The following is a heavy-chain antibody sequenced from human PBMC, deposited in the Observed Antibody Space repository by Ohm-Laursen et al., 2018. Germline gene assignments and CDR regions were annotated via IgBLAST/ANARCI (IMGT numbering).Heavy chain of an antibody. J-gene: IGHJ4*02. CDR1: GFTFDDYA. V-gene: IGHV3-9*01. D-gene: IGHD3-22*01. Sequence: SLRLSCAASGFTFDDYAMHWVRQAPGKGLEWVSGISWNSGSIGYADSVKGRFTISRDNAKNSLYLQMNSLRAEDTALYYCAKDIPYDSSNFDYWGQGTLVTVSS. CDR2: ISWNSGSI. CDR3: AKDIPYDSSNFDY.